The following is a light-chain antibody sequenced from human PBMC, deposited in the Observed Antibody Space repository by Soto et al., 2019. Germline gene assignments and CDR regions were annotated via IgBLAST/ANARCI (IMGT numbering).Light chain of an antibody. Sequence: QSALTQPACVSGSPGQSITISCTGVSSDSGGYQYVSWYQQHPGKAPKLLIYDVSNRPSGVSNRFSGSESGTTASLTISGLEADAAADYFRSSFESSSRLEFFGTGTKVTV. V-gene: IGLV2-14*03. CDR2: DVS. J-gene: IGLJ1*01. CDR3: SSFESSSRLEF. CDR1: SSDSGGYQY.